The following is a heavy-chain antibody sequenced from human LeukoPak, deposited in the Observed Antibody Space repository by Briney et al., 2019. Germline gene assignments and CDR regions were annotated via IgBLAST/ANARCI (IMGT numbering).Heavy chain of an antibody. CDR1: GFIFSDHY. CDR3: TRVFDSTGYPQDYFYMDV. V-gene: IGHV3-72*01. D-gene: IGHD3-22*01. J-gene: IGHJ6*03. CDR2: IRNKGNSYST. Sequence: GGSLRLSCATSGFIFSDHYMDWVRQAQGKGLEWVGRIRNKGNSYSTEYGASVKGRFTISRDDSKNSLYLQMNSLRTEDTAVYYCTRVFDSTGYPQDYFYMDVWGKGTTVTVSS.